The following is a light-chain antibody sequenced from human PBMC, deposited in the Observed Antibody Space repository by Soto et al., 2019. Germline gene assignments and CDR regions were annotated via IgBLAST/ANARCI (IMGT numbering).Light chain of an antibody. CDR1: HILFDRDDGNMY. V-gene: IGKV2-40*01. CDR3: MQRLEFPLT. CDR2: TVS. Sequence: VMTQTPLALPVTPVGPSSISCSSSHILFDRDDGNMYLDWYVQKPGQSPQLLIYTVSYRAPGVPDRFSGIGSGTDFTLKISRVEADDVGVYYCMQRLEFPLTFGGGTKVDIK. J-gene: IGKJ4*01.